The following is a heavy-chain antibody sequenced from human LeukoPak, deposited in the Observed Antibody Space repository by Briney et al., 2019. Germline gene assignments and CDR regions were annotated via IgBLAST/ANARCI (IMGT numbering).Heavy chain of an antibody. Sequence: GGSLRLSCSASGFTFSSYAMHWVRQAPGKGLEYVSAISSNGGSTYYADSVKGRFTISRDNSKNTLYLQMSSLRAEDTAVYYCVKSRVGATSYFDYWGQGTLVTVSS. D-gene: IGHD1-26*01. V-gene: IGHV3-64D*06. CDR2: ISSNGGST. J-gene: IGHJ4*02. CDR1: GFTFSSYA. CDR3: VKSRVGATSYFDY.